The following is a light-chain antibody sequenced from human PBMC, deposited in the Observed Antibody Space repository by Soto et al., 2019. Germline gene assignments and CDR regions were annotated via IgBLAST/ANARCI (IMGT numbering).Light chain of an antibody. Sequence: QSALAQPASVCGSPGQSVTISCTGTSSDVGAYNSVSWYQQHPDKAPQLMIYKGTQRPSGVSNRFSGSTSDNAASLTISGLQAGDEADYFCCSSAPESTYVFGTGTKVTVL. CDR3: CSSAPESTYV. V-gene: IGLV2-23*01. CDR1: SSDVGAYNS. CDR2: KGT. J-gene: IGLJ1*01.